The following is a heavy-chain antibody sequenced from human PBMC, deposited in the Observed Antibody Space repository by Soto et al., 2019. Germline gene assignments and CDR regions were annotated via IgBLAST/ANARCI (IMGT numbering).Heavy chain of an antibody. CDR3: ARVSNYDYGGPHNRFDP. V-gene: IGHV1-69*06. CDR2: IIPIFGTA. Sequence: SVKVSCKTSGGTFTNFAISWVRQAPGQGLEWMGGIIPIFGTANYAQKFQGRVTITADKSASTAYMELSSLRSEDTAVYYCARVSNYDYGGPHNRFDPWGQGTLVTVSS. D-gene: IGHD4-17*01. CDR1: GGTFTNFA. J-gene: IGHJ5*02.